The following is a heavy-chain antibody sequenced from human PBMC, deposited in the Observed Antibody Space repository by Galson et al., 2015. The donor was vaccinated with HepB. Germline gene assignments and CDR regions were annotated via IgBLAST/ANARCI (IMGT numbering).Heavy chain of an antibody. Sequence: SLRLSCAASGFSFSIYSMNWVRQAPGKGLEWVSSISSSGSYIYYADSVRGRFTISRDNAKKSLYLQVNSLRAEDTAIYYCASAPVGTTDWYFDLWGRGTLVTVSS. V-gene: IGHV3-21*01. J-gene: IGHJ2*01. D-gene: IGHD1-26*01. CDR3: ASAPVGTTDWYFDL. CDR1: GFSFSIYS. CDR2: ISSSGSYI.